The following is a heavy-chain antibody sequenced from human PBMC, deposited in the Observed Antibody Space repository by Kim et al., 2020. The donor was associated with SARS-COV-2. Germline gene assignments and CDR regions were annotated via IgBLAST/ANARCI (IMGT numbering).Heavy chain of an antibody. J-gene: IGHJ4*02. Sequence: YAQKFQGRGTQTRDTSTSTVYMELSRLRSEDTAVYYCARADVKNGYYFDYWGQGPLVTVSS. D-gene: IGHD1-1*01. V-gene: IGHV1-46*01. CDR3: ARADVKNGYYFDY.